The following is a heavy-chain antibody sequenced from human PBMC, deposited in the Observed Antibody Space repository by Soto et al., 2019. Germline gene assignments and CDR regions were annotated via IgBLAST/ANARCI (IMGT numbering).Heavy chain of an antibody. V-gene: IGHV3-48*03. CDR3: ATSTPAYYYDSSGYVSYYYYYGMDV. CDR2: ISSSGSTI. CDR1: GFTFSSYE. J-gene: IGHJ6*02. Sequence: GGSLRLSCAASGFTFSSYEMNWVRQAPGKGLEWVSYISSSGSTIYYADSVKGRFTISRDNAKNSLYLQMNSLRAEDTAVYYCATSTPAYYYDSSGYVSYYYYYGMDVWGQGTTVTVSS. D-gene: IGHD3-22*01.